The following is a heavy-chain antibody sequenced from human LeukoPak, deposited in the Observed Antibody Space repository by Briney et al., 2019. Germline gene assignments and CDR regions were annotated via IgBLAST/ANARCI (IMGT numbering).Heavy chain of an antibody. CDR1: GFTFSSSA. D-gene: IGHD3-10*01. CDR2: ISGSDGST. J-gene: IGHJ5*01. Sequence: GGSLRLSCAASGFTFSSSAMTWVRQAPGKGLEWVSAISGSDGSTYYADSVKGRFTVSRDNSKSTLYLQMNSLRGDDTAVYYCAKVGEYYGSGSLNWFDSWGQGTLVTVSS. CDR3: AKVGEYYGSGSLNWFDS. V-gene: IGHV3-23*01.